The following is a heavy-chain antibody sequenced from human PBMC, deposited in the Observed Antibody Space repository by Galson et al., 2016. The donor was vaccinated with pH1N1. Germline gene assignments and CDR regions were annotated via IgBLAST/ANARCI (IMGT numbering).Heavy chain of an antibody. Sequence: SLRLSCAASIFTFSSYDVHWVRQAPGKGLEWVTVISNDGSHKYYADSVKSRFTISRDNSNSTVYLQMNSLRADDTAVYYCARAVFYDVDLEAYYFDFWGQGTLVTVSS. V-gene: IGHV3-30*04. CDR1: IFTFSSYD. CDR3: ARAVFYDVDLEAYYFDF. D-gene: IGHD5-12*01. CDR2: ISNDGSHK. J-gene: IGHJ4*02.